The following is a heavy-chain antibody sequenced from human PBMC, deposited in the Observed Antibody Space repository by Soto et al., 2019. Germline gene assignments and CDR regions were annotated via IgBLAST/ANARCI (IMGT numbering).Heavy chain of an antibody. D-gene: IGHD1-7*01. CDR2: IYYSGST. CDR1: GGSISSYY. CDR3: AREGITGTFFSVAWFDP. J-gene: IGHJ5*02. Sequence: SETLSLTCTVSGGSISSYYWSWIRQPPGKGLEWIGYIYYSGSTNYNPSLKSRGTISVDTSKNQFSLRLSSVTAADTAVYYCAREGITGTFFSVAWFDPWGQGTLVTVSS. V-gene: IGHV4-59*01.